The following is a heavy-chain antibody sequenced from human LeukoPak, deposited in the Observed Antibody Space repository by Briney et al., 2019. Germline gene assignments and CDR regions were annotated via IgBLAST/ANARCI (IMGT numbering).Heavy chain of an antibody. CDR3: AKDHKMITFGGVIVNYYFDY. D-gene: IGHD3-16*02. CDR2: ISGSGGST. V-gene: IGHV3-23*01. J-gene: IGHJ4*02. CDR1: GFTFSSYA. Sequence: PGGSLRLSCAASGFTFSSYAMSWVRQAPGKGLEWASAISGSGGSTYYADSVKGRFTISRDNSKNTLYLQMNSLRAEDTAVYYCAKDHKMITFGGVIVNYYFDYWGQGTLVTVSS.